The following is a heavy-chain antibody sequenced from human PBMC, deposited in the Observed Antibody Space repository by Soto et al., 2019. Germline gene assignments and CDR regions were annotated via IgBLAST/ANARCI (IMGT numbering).Heavy chain of an antibody. D-gene: IGHD2-15*01. Sequence: GGSLRLSCAASGFTFSSYAMSWVRQAPGKGLEWVSVISGSAGSAYYADSVKGRFTISRDNSKNTLYLQLNSLKTEDTAVYYCAKQGGLLYYYYYYMDVWGKGTTVTVSS. CDR2: ISGSAGSA. J-gene: IGHJ6*03. V-gene: IGHV3-23*01. CDR1: GFTFSSYA. CDR3: AKQGGLLYYYYYYMDV.